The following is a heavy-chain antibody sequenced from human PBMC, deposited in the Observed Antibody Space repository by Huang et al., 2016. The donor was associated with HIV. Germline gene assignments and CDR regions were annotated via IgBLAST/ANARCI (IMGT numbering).Heavy chain of an antibody. D-gene: IGHD1-26*01. CDR1: GYSVSTYW. CDR2: ICPGDSDT. J-gene: IGHJ3*02. CDR3: ASTASYSGSYRGAFDI. V-gene: IGHV5-51*03. Sequence: EVQLVQSGAEVKKPGESLKISGKGSGYSVSTYWIGWVRQMPGKGLEWMGMICPGDSDTRYSPSFQGQVTISADKSISTAYLQWSSLKASDTAMYYCASTASYSGSYRGAFDIWGQGTMVTVSS.